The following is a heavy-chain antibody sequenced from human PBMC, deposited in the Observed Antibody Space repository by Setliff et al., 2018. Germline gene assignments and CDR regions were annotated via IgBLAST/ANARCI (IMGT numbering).Heavy chain of an antibody. J-gene: IGHJ6*02. Sequence: ASVKVSCKASGYTFTGYGISWVRQAPGQGLEWMGWISAYNGNTNYAQKLQGRVTMTTDTSTSTAYMELRSLRSDDTAVYYCARVGSSSWLHPDVYYHYGMDVWGQGTTVTVSS. CDR1: GYTFTGYG. CDR2: ISAYNGNT. D-gene: IGHD6-13*01. V-gene: IGHV1-18*01. CDR3: ARVGSSSWLHPDVYYHYGMDV.